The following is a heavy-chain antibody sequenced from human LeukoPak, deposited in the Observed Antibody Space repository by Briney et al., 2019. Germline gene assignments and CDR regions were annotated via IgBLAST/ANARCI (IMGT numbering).Heavy chain of an antibody. D-gene: IGHD3-16*01. CDR2: INQDGSET. Sequence: GGSLRLSCVASGFTFTNSSMKWVRQAPGKRLEWVASINQDGSETFFEDSVRGRFTISGDNAKKSLHLQMNSLRVEDTGVYYCARDARGGTYGLEWGQGTLVTVSS. J-gene: IGHJ4*02. V-gene: IGHV3-7*01. CDR1: GFTFTNSS. CDR3: ARDARGGTYGLE.